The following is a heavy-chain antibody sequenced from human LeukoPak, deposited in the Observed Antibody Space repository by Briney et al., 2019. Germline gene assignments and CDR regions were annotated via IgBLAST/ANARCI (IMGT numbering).Heavy chain of an antibody. CDR1: GFTFDDYA. V-gene: IGHV3-43D*03. CDR3: ARDFSPLVRLGFFDY. D-gene: IGHD3-16*01. J-gene: IGHJ4*02. Sequence: GGSLRLSCAASGFTFDDYAMHWVRQAPGKGLEWVSLISWDGGSTYYADSVKGRFTISRDNSKNTLYLQMNSLRAEDTAVYYCARDFSPLVRLGFFDYWGQGTLVTVSS. CDR2: ISWDGGST.